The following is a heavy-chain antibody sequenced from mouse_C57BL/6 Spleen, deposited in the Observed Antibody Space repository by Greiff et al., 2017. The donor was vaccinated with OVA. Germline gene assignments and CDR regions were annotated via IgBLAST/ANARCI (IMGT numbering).Heavy chain of an antibody. Sequence: EVKLMESGPELVKPGASVKISCKASGYSFTDYNMNWVKQSNGKSLEWIGVINPNYGTTSYNQKFKGKATLTVDQSSSTAYMQLNSLISEDSAVYYCARRDDGPYYYAMDYWGQGTSVTVSS. CDR1: GYSFTDYN. V-gene: IGHV1-39*01. CDR2: INPNYGTT. D-gene: IGHD2-3*01. CDR3: ARRDDGPYYYAMDY. J-gene: IGHJ4*01.